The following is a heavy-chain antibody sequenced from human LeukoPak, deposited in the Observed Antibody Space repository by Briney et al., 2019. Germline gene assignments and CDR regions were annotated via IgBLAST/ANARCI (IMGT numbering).Heavy chain of an antibody. Sequence: PSETLSLTCTVSGGSISSSSYYWGWIRQPPGKGLEWIGSIYYSGSTYYNPSLESRVTISVDTSKNQFSLKLSSVTAADTAVYYCARRVDTAMVYYYYGMDVWGQGTAVTVSS. CDR1: GGSISSSSYY. D-gene: IGHD5-18*01. V-gene: IGHV4-39*01. J-gene: IGHJ6*02. CDR2: IYYSGST. CDR3: ARRVDTAMVYYYYGMDV.